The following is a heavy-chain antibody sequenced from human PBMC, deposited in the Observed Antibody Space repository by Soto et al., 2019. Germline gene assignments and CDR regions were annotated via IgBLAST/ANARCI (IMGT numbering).Heavy chain of an antibody. CDR2: ISYDESDK. CDR3: ARDLSVAGPDY. J-gene: IGHJ4*02. V-gene: IGHV3-30*03. CDR1: GFTFRSYA. D-gene: IGHD6-19*01. Sequence: GGSLRLSCAASGFTFRSYAMHWVRQAPGKGLEWVAVISYDESDKYYADSLKGRFTISRDNSKNTLYLQMNSLRGEDTAVYYCARDLSVAGPDYWGQGTLVTVPQ.